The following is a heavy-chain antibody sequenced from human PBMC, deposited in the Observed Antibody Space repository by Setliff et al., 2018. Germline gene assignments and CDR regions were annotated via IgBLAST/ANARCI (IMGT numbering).Heavy chain of an antibody. D-gene: IGHD5-18*01. V-gene: IGHV1-69*05. CDR1: GGTFSSYG. Sequence: GASVKVSCKASGGTFSSYGISWVRQAPGQGLEWMGGTIPMFGSTNYAQKFQDRVTIITDESTSTAYMELSSLRIEDTAVYYCAREGVDTRSSTDYRYYMDVWGKGTTVTV. CDR2: TIPMFGST. CDR3: AREGVDTRSSTDYRYYMDV. J-gene: IGHJ6*03.